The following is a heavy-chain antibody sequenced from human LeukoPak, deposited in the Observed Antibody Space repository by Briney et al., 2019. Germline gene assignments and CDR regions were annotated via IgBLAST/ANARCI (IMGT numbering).Heavy chain of an antibody. V-gene: IGHV3-11*04. Sequence: PGGSLRLSCAASGFTFSDYYMSWIRQAPGKGLEWVSYISSSDSTIYYADSVKGRFTISRDNAKNSLYLQMNSLRAEDTAVYYCARGATVTHRILDYWGQGTLVTVSS. CDR2: ISSSDSTI. J-gene: IGHJ4*02. D-gene: IGHD4-17*01. CDR3: ARGATVTHRILDY. CDR1: GFTFSDYY.